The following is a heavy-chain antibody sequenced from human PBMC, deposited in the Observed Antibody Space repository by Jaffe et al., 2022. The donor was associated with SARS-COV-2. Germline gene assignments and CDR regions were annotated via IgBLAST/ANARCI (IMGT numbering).Heavy chain of an antibody. CDR2: INHSGST. V-gene: IGHV4-34*01. CDR3: ARRSQGYCSSTSCSHGGGPYAFDI. Sequence: QVQLQQWGAGLLKPSETLSLTCAVYGGSFSGYYWSWIRQPPGKGLEWIGEINHSGSTNYNPSLKSRVTISVDTSKNQFSLKLSSVTAADTAVYYCARRSQGYCSSTSCSHGGGPYAFDIWGQGTMVTVSS. CDR1: GGSFSGYY. D-gene: IGHD2-2*01. J-gene: IGHJ3*02.